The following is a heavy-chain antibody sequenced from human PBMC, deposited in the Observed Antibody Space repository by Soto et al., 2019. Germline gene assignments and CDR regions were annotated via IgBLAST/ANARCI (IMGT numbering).Heavy chain of an antibody. J-gene: IGHJ6*02. CDR2: IIPIFGTA. Sequence: SVKVSCKASGGTFSSYAISWVRQAPGQGLEWMGGIIPIFGTANYAQKFQGRVTISADKSTSTAYMELSSLRSEDTAVYYCARWGGDTTPSIAARDYYYGMDVWGQGTTVTSP. CDR3: ARWGGDTTPSIAARDYYYGMDV. CDR1: GGTFSSYA. D-gene: IGHD6-6*01. V-gene: IGHV1-69*06.